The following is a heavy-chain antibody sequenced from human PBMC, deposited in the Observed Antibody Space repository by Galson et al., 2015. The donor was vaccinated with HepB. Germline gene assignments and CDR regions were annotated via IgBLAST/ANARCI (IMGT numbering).Heavy chain of an antibody. CDR1: GYTFSNYG. Sequence: SVKVSCKASGYTFSNYGLNWVRQAPGQGLEWMGWINVYKGYTTYAQKFQGRVTMTRDTSTGTAYMVLRSLRSDDTAVYYCARDYKVTTKNWFDPWGQGTLVTVSS. CDR2: INVYKGYT. J-gene: IGHJ5*02. CDR3: ARDYKVTTKNWFDP. V-gene: IGHV1-18*01. D-gene: IGHD2-21*02.